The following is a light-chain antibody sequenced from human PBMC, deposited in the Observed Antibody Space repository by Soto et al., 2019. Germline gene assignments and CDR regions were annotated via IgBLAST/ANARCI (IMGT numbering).Light chain of an antibody. V-gene: IGKV4-1*01. J-gene: IGKJ4*01. CDR3: QQYYSPPLT. Sequence: DIVMTQSPDSLAVSLGERATINCKSSQSVLYSSNNKNYLAWYQQRPGQPPKLLIYWASTRESGVPDRFSGSGSGTDFTLTISSLQAEDVAVYFCQQYYSPPLTFGGGNKVEI. CDR1: QSVLYSSNNKNY. CDR2: WAS.